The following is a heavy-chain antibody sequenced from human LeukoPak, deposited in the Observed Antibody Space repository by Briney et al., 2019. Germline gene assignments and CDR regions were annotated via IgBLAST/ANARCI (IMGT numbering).Heavy chain of an antibody. CDR1: GDSISYYY. J-gene: IGHJ6*02. CDR2: IYYSGSTYT. D-gene: IGHD4-11*01. CDR3: ARLTIVVPSFGVDV. Sequence: KASETLSLTCTVSGDSISYYYWGWIRQPPGKGLEWIGYIYYSGSTYTNYNPSLKSRVNISVDASKNLFSLNLSSVTGADTAMYYCARLTIVVPSFGVDVWGPGTTVTVSS. V-gene: IGHV4-59*08.